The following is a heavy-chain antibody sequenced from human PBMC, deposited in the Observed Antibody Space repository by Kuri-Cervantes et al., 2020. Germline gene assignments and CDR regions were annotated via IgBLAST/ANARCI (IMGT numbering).Heavy chain of an antibody. CDR3: ARETDSGSYHDY. V-gene: IGHV3-30-3*01. Sequence: GGSLRLSCAASGFTFSGYAMHWVRQAPGKGLQWVAVISYDGSNKYYADSVKGRFTISRDNSKNTLYLQMNSLRVEDTAVCYCARETDSGSYHDYWGQGTLVTVSS. CDR1: GFTFSGYA. J-gene: IGHJ4*02. CDR2: ISYDGSNK. D-gene: IGHD1-26*01.